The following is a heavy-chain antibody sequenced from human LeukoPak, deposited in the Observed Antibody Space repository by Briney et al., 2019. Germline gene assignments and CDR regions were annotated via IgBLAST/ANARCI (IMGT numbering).Heavy chain of an antibody. Sequence: GGSLRLSCAASGLSFSSYWMSWFRQAPGKGLEWVANIKQDGSEKYHVDSVKGRFTVSRDNAKNSLYLQMNSLRAEDTAVYYCARDLGGTYHHFDYWGQGTLVTVSS. CDR3: ARDLGGTYHHFDY. D-gene: IGHD3-16*02. CDR2: IKQDGSEK. CDR1: GLSFSSYW. V-gene: IGHV3-7*01. J-gene: IGHJ4*02.